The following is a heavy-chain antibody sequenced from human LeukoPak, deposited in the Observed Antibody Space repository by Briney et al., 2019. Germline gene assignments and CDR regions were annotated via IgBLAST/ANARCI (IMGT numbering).Heavy chain of an antibody. Sequence: GGSLRLSCVASRFTFSSYSMNWVRQAPGKGLEWVSSISSSNSYIYYADSVKGRFTISRDNAKNSLYLQMNSLRAEDTALYYCAREGARDSSGYYGDAFDIWGQGTMVTVSS. J-gene: IGHJ3*02. CDR2: ISSSNSYI. D-gene: IGHD3-22*01. CDR3: AREGARDSSGYYGDAFDI. V-gene: IGHV3-21*01. CDR1: RFTFSSYS.